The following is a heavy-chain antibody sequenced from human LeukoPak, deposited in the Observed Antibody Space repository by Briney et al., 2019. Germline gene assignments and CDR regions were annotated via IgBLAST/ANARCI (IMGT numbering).Heavy chain of an antibody. CDR1: GYTFTGYY. Sequence: ASVKVSCKASGYTFTGYYMHWVRQAPGQGLEWMGWINPNSGGTNYAQKFQGRVTMTRDTSISTAYMGLSRLRSDDTAVYYCARDSPIVGATHWFDPWGQGTLVTVSS. J-gene: IGHJ5*02. CDR2: INPNSGGT. V-gene: IGHV1-2*02. CDR3: ARDSPIVGATHWFDP. D-gene: IGHD1-26*01.